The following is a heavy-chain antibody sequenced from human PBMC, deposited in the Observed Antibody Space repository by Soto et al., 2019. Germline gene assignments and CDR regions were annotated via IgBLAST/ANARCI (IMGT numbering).Heavy chain of an antibody. Sequence: EVPLVESGGGVVQPGGSLRLSCAASGFSFSDYEMNWVRQAPGKGLEWVSYSSRSGSTIEYADSVKGRFTISRDYAKTSLYLQMNSLRVEDTAVYYCAIGYYSKKFDYWGQGTLVSVSS. CDR2: SSRSGSTI. J-gene: IGHJ4*02. V-gene: IGHV3-48*03. D-gene: IGHD3-22*01. CDR1: GFSFSDYE. CDR3: AIGYYSKKFDY.